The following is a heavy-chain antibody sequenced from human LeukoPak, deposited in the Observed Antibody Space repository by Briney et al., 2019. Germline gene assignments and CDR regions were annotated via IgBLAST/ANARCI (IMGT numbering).Heavy chain of an antibody. CDR1: GGSISGYY. D-gene: IGHD6-13*01. Sequence: PAETLSLTCAVYGGSISGYYWSWIRQPPGKRLEWMAEIKHSGSTNYSPSLKSRVTIPVDTSKNQFSLKLSSVSAADTALYACARGAYSSSWYGVRYLDYWGQGTLVTVSS. CDR3: ARGAYSSSWYGVRYLDY. J-gene: IGHJ4*02. CDR2: IKHSGST. V-gene: IGHV4-34*01.